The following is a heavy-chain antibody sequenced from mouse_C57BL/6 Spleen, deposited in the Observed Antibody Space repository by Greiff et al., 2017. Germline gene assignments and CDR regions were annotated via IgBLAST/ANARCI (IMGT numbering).Heavy chain of an antibody. CDR1: GYTFTSYW. D-gene: IGHD2-13*01. CDR3: ARGDYYSDRYARDY. CDR2: INPSNGGT. Sequence: QVQLQQPGTELVKPGASVKLSCKASGYTFTSYWMHWVKQRPGQGLEWIGNINPSNGGTNYNEKFKSKATLTVDKSSSTAYMQPSSLTSEDSAVYYWARGDYYSDRYARDYWGQGTTVTVSS. J-gene: IGHJ4*01. V-gene: IGHV1-53*01.